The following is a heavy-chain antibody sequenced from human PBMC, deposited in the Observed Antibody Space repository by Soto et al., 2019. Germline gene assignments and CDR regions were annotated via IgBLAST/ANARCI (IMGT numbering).Heavy chain of an antibody. J-gene: IGHJ6*02. V-gene: IGHV4-59*01. CDR3: ARDVHYGSGSYYNGPYGMDV. CDR1: GGSISSYY. D-gene: IGHD3-10*01. CDR2: IYYRGST. Sequence: SETLSLTCTVSGGSISSYYWSWIRQPPGKGLEWIGYIYYRGSTNYNPSLKSRVTISVDTSKNQFSLKLSSVTAADTAVYYCARDVHYGSGSYYNGPYGMDVWGQGTTVTVSS.